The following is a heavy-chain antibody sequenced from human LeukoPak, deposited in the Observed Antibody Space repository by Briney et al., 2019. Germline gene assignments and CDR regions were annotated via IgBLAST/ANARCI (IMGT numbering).Heavy chain of an antibody. Sequence: LPGGSLRLSCAASGLTFSKYAMSWVRQAPGKGLEWVSTISGSGGGTYYADSVKGRFTISRDNSKNTLYLQMNSLRAEDTAVYYCAKDLGREVSDSSVDYWGQGTLVTVSS. D-gene: IGHD3-16*01. CDR1: GLTFSKYA. V-gene: IGHV3-23*01. CDR3: AKDLGREVSDSSVDY. J-gene: IGHJ4*02. CDR2: ISGSGGGT.